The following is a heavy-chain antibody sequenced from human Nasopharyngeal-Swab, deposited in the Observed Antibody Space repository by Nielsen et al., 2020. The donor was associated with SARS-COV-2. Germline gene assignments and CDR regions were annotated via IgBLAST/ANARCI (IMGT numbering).Heavy chain of an antibody. V-gene: IGHV3-23*01. Sequence: GESLKISCAASGFTFSSYAMSWVRQAPGKGLEWVSAISGSGGSTYYADSVKGRFTISRDNSKNTLYLQMNSLRAEDTAVYYCAKGRYTMGYYYYMDVWGKGTTVTVSS. J-gene: IGHJ6*03. D-gene: IGHD3-10*01. CDR2: ISGSGGST. CDR3: AKGRYTMGYYYYMDV. CDR1: GFTFSSYA.